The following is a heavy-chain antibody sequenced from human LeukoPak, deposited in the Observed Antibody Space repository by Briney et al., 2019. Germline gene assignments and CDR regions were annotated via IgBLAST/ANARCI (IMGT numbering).Heavy chain of an antibody. V-gene: IGHV3-48*03. CDR1: GFTLSRYE. CDR2: ISSRGSTI. J-gene: IGHJ4*02. D-gene: IGHD4-11*01. Sequence: GGSLRLSRPASGFTLSRYEMNWVGQAPGKGAESVSHISSRGSTIHYAASVKGRFTIYRDNAKNSLYLQMTSLRAEDTAVYYCARDFRTVTTSYFDYWGQGTLVTVSS. CDR3: ARDFRTVTTSYFDY.